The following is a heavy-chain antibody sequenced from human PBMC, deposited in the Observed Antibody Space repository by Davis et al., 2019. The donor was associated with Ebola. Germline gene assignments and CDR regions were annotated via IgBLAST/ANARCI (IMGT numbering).Heavy chain of an antibody. D-gene: IGHD4-17*01. CDR2: IRSKANSYAT. CDR3: TSFYGDQDY. J-gene: IGHJ4*02. Sequence: GGSLRLSCAASGFTFSASAMHWVRQASGKGLEWVGRIRSKANSYATAYAASVKGRFTISRDDSKNTAYLQMNSLKTEDTAVYYCTSFYGDQDYWGQGTLVTVSS. V-gene: IGHV3-73*01. CDR1: GFTFSASA.